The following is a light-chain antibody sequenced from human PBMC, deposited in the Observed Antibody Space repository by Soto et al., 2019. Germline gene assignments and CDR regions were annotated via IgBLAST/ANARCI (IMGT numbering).Light chain of an antibody. CDR2: EVS. CDR1: SRDVGGYNY. Sequence: QSVLTQPPSASGSPGQSVTISCTGTSRDVGGYNYVSWYQHHPGKAPKLMIYEVSKRPSGVTDRFSGSKSGNTASLTVSGLQDEDEADYYCCSYTGNTLLFGGGTKLTVL. J-gene: IGLJ2*01. V-gene: IGLV2-8*01. CDR3: CSYTGNTLL.